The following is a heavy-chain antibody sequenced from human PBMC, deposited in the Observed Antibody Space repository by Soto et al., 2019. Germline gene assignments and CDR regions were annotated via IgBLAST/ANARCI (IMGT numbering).Heavy chain of an antibody. CDR1: GFTFSSYS. J-gene: IGHJ4*02. V-gene: IGHV3-21*01. CDR2: ISSSSSYI. CDR3: ARVLSYDYIWGSYPNPYYFDY. D-gene: IGHD3-16*02. Sequence: PGGSLRLSCAASGFTFSSYSMNWVRQAPGKGLEWVSSISSSSSYIYYADSVKGRFTISRDNAKNSLYLQMNSLRAEDTAVYYCARVLSYDYIWGSYPNPYYFDYWGQGTLVTVSS.